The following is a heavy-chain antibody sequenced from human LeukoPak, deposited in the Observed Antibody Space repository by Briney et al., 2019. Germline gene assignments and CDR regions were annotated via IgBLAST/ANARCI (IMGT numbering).Heavy chain of an antibody. J-gene: IGHJ6*02. CDR2: MNPNSGNT. Sequence: GASVKVSCKASGGTFSSYAISWVRQATGQGLEWMGWMNPNSGNTGYAQKFQGRVTMTRNTSISTAYMELSSLRSEDTAVYYCARGDCSSTSCYYGMDVWGQGTTVTVSS. D-gene: IGHD2-2*01. V-gene: IGHV1-8*02. CDR3: ARGDCSSTSCYYGMDV. CDR1: GGTFSSYA.